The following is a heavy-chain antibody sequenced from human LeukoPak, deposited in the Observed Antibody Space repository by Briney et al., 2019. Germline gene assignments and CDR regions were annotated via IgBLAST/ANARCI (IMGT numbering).Heavy chain of an antibody. J-gene: IGHJ4*02. Sequence: VASVKVSCEASGYTFTAYSVHWVRQAPGQGLEWVGHINPNSGDTNYAQKFQGRVTMTRDTSISTAYMELSRLRSDDTAVYYCASDMATVTPGDYWGQGTLVTVSS. D-gene: IGHD4-17*01. V-gene: IGHV1-2*06. CDR1: GYTFTAYS. CDR2: INPNSGDT. CDR3: ASDMATVTPGDY.